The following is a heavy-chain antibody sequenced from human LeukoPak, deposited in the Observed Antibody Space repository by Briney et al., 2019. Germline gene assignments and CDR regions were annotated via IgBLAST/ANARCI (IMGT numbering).Heavy chain of an antibody. CDR2: ITSSGAAT. CDR3: AKDRPNYYGSNGHYYKLNGDC. Sequence: GGSLRLSCAASGFTFSSYAMSWVRQAPGKGLEWASSITSSGAATYYADSVKGRFTISRDNSDNTLYLQMNSLRTEDTAVYYCAKDRPNYYGSNGHYYKLNGDCWGQGTLVTVSS. D-gene: IGHD3-22*01. CDR1: GFTFSSYA. J-gene: IGHJ4*02. V-gene: IGHV3-23*01.